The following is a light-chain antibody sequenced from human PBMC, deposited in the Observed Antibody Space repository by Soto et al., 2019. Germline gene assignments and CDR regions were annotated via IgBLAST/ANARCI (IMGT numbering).Light chain of an antibody. J-gene: IGKJ1*01. CDR3: QVRDVWPS. V-gene: IGKV3-11*01. Sequence: IVLTQSPVTLAVSPGESVVLSCRASQSVSTSLAWYQHKPGQAPRLFIYDASKRAPGIPARFTGSGSGAHFTLTISSLEPEDIAVYYCQVRDVWPSFGQGTKVEIK. CDR1: QSVSTS. CDR2: DAS.